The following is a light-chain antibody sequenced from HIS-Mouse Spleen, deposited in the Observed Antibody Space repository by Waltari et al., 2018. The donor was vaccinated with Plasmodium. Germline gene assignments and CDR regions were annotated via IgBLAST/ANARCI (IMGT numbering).Light chain of an antibody. V-gene: IGKV1-8*01. CDR1: QGISSY. CDR2: AAS. CDR3: QQYYSYPFT. J-gene: IGKJ3*01. Sequence: AIRMTQSPSSFSASTGDRVTITCRASQGISSYLAWFQQNPGKAPKLLIYAASTLQSGVPSRFSGSGSGTDFTLTISCLQSEDFATYYCQQYYSYPFTVGPGTKVELK.